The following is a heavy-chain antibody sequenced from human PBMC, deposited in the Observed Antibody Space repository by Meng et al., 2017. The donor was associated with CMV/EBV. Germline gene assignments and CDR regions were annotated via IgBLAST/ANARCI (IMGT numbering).Heavy chain of an antibody. D-gene: IGHD2-2*01. CDR2: ISSSSSYI. CDR1: GFTFSSYS. Sequence: GESLKISCAASGFTFSSYSMNWVRQAPGKGLEWVSSISSSSSYIYYAYSVKGRFTISRDNAKNSLYLQMNSLRAEDTAVYYCAREGNGYGYQLLRTPYYFDYWGQGTLVTVSS. V-gene: IGHV3-21*01. J-gene: IGHJ4*02. CDR3: AREGNGYGYQLLRTPYYFDY.